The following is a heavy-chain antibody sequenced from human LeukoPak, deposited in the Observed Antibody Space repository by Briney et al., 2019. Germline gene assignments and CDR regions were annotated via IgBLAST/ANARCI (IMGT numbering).Heavy chain of an antibody. CDR2: ISYSGTT. CDR3: ARTYGDYVDAFDI. V-gene: IGHV4-59*01. J-gene: IGHJ3*02. CDR1: DDSITMYY. D-gene: IGHD4-17*01. Sequence: SETLSLTCSVSDDSITMYYWTWIRQPPGKGLEWIGYISYSGTTNYNPSLKSRVTISVDTSKNQFSLKLSSVTAADTAVYYCARTYGDYVDAFDIWGQGTVVTVSS.